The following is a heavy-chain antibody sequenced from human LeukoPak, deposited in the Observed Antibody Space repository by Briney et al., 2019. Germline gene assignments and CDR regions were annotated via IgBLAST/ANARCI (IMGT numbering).Heavy chain of an antibody. D-gene: IGHD2-21*02. Sequence: GGSLRLSCAASGFTFNSYAMSWARQAPGKGLEWVSTISGGGGRTWYADSVKGRFTISRDNSKNTVDVQLNSLRAEDTAVYYCAREVICGGDCYSRLPTFDYWGQGTLVTVSS. J-gene: IGHJ4*02. CDR1: GFTFNSYA. CDR3: AREVICGGDCYSRLPTFDY. V-gene: IGHV3-23*01. CDR2: ISGGGGRT.